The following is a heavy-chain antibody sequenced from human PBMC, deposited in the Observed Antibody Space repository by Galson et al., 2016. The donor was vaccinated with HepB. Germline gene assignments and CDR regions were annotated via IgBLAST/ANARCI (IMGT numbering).Heavy chain of an antibody. V-gene: IGHV3-23*01. CDR3: AKDGLYYGGGGGNGMDV. Sequence: SLRLSCAASGFTFSSYAMNWVRQAPGKGLEWVSIISGSSSSIYYADSMKGRFTISRDNSKNTLYLQMDSLRAEDTAVYYCAKDGLYYGGGGGNGMDVWGQGTTVIVSS. CDR2: ISGSSSSI. J-gene: IGHJ6*02. CDR1: GFTFSSYA. D-gene: IGHD4-23*01.